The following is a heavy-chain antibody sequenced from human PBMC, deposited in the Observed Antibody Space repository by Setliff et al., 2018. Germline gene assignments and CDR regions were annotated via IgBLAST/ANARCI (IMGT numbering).Heavy chain of an antibody. CDR3: ARVDPTYYYGSGLYEDY. Sequence: ASVKVSCKASGYTFTSYAVNWVRQAPGQGLEWMGWINTNTGNPRYAQGFTGRFVFSLDTSVSTAYLQISSLKAEDTAVYYCARVDPTYYYGSGLYEDYWGQGTLVTVSS. J-gene: IGHJ4*02. CDR1: GYTFTSYA. CDR2: INTNTGNP. D-gene: IGHD3-10*01. V-gene: IGHV7-4-1*02.